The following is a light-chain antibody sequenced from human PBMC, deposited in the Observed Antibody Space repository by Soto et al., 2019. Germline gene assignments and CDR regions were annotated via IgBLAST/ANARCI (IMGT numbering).Light chain of an antibody. J-gene: IGKJ1*01. V-gene: IGKV3-20*01. Sequence: ELVSTQSPCTLSLSPGETAPLSCRASQSVSNNYLAWYQQKPGQAPRLLIYGASNRATGIPDRFSGSGSGTDFTLTISRLEPEDFAVYYCQQYGSSGTFGQGTKVDIK. CDR2: GAS. CDR3: QQYGSSGT. CDR1: QSVSNNY.